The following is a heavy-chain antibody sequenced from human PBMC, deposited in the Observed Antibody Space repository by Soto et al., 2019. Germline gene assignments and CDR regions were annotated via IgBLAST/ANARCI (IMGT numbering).Heavy chain of an antibody. CDR1: GFTFSSFA. J-gene: IGHJ4*02. CDR2: IGSRGDST. CDR3: AKDLIYGYNSGRPFDS. V-gene: IGHV3-23*01. Sequence: EVQLLESGGGLVQPGGSLRLSCAASGFTFSSFAMSWVRQAPGKGLEWVSAIGSRGDSTYYADSMKGRFTISRDNSKNTLYLQMNSLRAEDTAVYYCAKDLIYGYNSGRPFDSWGQGTLVTVSS. D-gene: IGHD6-19*01.